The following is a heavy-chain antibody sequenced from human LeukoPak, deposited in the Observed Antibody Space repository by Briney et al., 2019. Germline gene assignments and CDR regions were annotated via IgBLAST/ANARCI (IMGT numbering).Heavy chain of an antibody. CDR2: ISAYNGNT. V-gene: IGHV1-18*01. J-gene: IGHJ6*02. Sequence: ASVKVSCKASGYTFTSYYMSWVRQAPGQGLEWMGWISAYNGNTSYAQKLQGRVTMTTDTSTSTAYMELRSLRSDDTAVYYCARGPTASITMVRGIIIPSQPVYYYYGMDVWGEGTTVTVSS. CDR3: ARGPTASITMVRGIIIPSQPVYYYYGMDV. D-gene: IGHD3-10*01. CDR1: GYTFTSYY.